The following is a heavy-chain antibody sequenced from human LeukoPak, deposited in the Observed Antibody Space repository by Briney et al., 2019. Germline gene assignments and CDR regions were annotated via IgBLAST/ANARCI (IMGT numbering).Heavy chain of an antibody. CDR1: GGTFSSYA. D-gene: IGHD6-19*01. V-gene: IGHV1-69*05. J-gene: IGHJ4*02. CDR3: ARGLGFYYFDY. CDR2: IIPIFGTA. Sequence: GASVKVSCKASGGTFSSYAISWVRQAPGQGLEWMGGIIPIFGTANYAQKFQGRVTVTRDTSASTAYMELSSLRSEDTAVYYCARGLGFYYFDYWGQGTLVTVSS.